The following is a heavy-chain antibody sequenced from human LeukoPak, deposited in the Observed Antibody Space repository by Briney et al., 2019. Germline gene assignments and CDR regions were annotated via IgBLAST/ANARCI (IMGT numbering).Heavy chain of an antibody. Sequence: SETLSLTCTVSGGSISSGGYYWSWIRQHPGKGLEWIGCIYYSGSTYYNPSLKSRVTISVDTSKNQFSLKLSSVTAADTAVYYCAREAGATTSPFDYWGQGTLVTVSS. CDR2: IYYSGST. CDR3: AREAGATTSPFDY. CDR1: GGSISSGGYY. V-gene: IGHV4-31*03. D-gene: IGHD1-26*01. J-gene: IGHJ4*02.